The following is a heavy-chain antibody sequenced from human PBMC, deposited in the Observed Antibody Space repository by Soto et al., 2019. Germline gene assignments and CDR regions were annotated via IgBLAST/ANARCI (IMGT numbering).Heavy chain of an antibody. CDR3: AKSSGYYLYYFDY. Sequence: QPGGSLRLSCAASGFTFSSYGMHWVRQAPGKGLEWVAVISYDGSNKYYADSVKGRFTISRDNSKNTLYLQMNSLRAEDTAVYYCAKSSGYYLYYFDYWGQGTLVTVSS. D-gene: IGHD3-22*01. J-gene: IGHJ4*02. CDR2: ISYDGSNK. CDR1: GFTFSSYG. V-gene: IGHV3-30*18.